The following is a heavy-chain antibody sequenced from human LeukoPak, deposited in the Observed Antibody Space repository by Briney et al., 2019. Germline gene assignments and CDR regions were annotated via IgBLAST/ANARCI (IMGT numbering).Heavy chain of an antibody. CDR3: ARALVDTAMVIPDRFDP. D-gene: IGHD5-18*01. V-gene: IGHV4-38-2*02. Sequence: SETLSLTCTVSGYSISSGYYWGWIRQPPGKGLEWIGSIYHSGSTYYNPSLKSRVTISVDTSKNQFSLKLSSVTAADTAVYYCARALVDTAMVIPDRFDPWGQGTPVTVSS. CDR1: GYSISSGYY. CDR2: IYHSGST. J-gene: IGHJ5*02.